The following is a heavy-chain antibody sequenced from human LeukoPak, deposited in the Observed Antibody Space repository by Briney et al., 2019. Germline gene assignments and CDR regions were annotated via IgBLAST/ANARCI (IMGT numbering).Heavy chain of an antibody. CDR1: GGTFSSYA. CDR3: ARTYYYDSSGWYYFDY. V-gene: IGHV1-69*05. J-gene: IGHJ4*02. CDR2: IIPIFGTA. Sequence: GASAKVSCKASGGTFSSYAISWVRQAPGQGLEWMGGIIPIFGTANYAQKFQGRVTITTDESTSTAYMELSSLRSEDTAVYYCARTYYYDSSGWYYFDYWGQGTLVTVSS. D-gene: IGHD3-22*01.